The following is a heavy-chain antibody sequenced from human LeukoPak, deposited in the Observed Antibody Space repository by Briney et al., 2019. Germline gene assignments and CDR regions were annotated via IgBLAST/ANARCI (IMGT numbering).Heavy chain of an antibody. CDR3: ASINYDILTGYPGFFDY. CDR2: INPNSGDT. V-gene: IGHV1-2*02. Sequence: ASVRVSCKASGYPFTDQFINWVRQAPGRGLEWMGWINPNSGDTNYEQRFQGRVTMTRDTSISTAYMDLTRLASDDTAVYYCASINYDILTGYPGFFDYWGQGTLVTVSS. J-gene: IGHJ4*02. D-gene: IGHD3-9*01. CDR1: GYPFTDQF.